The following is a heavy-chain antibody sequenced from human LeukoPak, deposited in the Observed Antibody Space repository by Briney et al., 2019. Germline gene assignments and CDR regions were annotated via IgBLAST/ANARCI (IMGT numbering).Heavy chain of an antibody. CDR2: INHSGST. CDR1: GGSFSGYY. CDR3: ARIRVLRFLEWLDWFDP. Sequence: SETPSLTCAVYGGSFSGYYWSWIRQPPGKGLEWIGEINHSGSTNYNPSLKSRVTISVDTSKNQFSLKLSSVTAADTAVYYCARIRVLRFLEWLDWFDPWGQGTLVTVSS. J-gene: IGHJ5*02. D-gene: IGHD3-3*01. V-gene: IGHV4-34*01.